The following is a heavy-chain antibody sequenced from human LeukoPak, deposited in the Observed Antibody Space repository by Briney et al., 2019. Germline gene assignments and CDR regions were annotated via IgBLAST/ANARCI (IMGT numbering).Heavy chain of an antibody. Sequence: GGSLRLSCAASGFTFSSYSMNWVRQAPGKGLEWVSYISSSSSTIYYADSVKGRFTISRDNAKNSLYLQMNSLRAEDTAAYYCARDTPLLGYCSGGSCLLPYYYYMDVWGKGTTVTVSS. CDR1: GFTFSSYS. CDR3: ARDTPLLGYCSGGSCLLPYYYYMDV. V-gene: IGHV3-48*01. D-gene: IGHD2-15*01. CDR2: ISSSSSTI. J-gene: IGHJ6*03.